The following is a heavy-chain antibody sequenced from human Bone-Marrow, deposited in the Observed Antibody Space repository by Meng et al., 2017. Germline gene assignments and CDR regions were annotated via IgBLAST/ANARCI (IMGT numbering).Heavy chain of an antibody. Sequence: VQLGESGGGVVQPGRSLRLSCAASGFTVSSYGMHWVRQAPGKGLEWVAVIWYDGSNKYYADSVKGRFTISRDNSKNTLYLQMNSLRAEDTAVYYCARDLGQQWLILDYWGQGTLVTVSS. CDR1: GFTVSSYG. CDR3: ARDLGQQWLILDY. J-gene: IGHJ4*02. CDR2: IWYDGSNK. V-gene: IGHV3-33*01. D-gene: IGHD6-19*01.